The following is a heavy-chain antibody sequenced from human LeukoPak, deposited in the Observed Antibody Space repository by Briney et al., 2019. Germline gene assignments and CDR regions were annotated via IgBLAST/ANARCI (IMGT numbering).Heavy chain of an antibody. CDR3: AKDLRGYCGGDCYSAEY. D-gene: IGHD2-21*02. CDR1: GFTFSSYA. Sequence: GGSLRLSCAASGFTFSSYAMSWVRQAPGKGLHWVSTISDSGGGTHYADSVKGRFTISRDSSKNTVYLQMNSLRAEDTAVYYCAKDLRGYCGGDCYSAEYWGRGTLVTVSS. J-gene: IGHJ4*02. CDR2: ISDSGGGT. V-gene: IGHV3-23*01.